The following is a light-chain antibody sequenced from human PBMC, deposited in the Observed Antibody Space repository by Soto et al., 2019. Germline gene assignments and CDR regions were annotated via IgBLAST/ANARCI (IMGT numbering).Light chain of an antibody. CDR2: EGS. Sequence: QSALTQPASVSGSPGQSITISCNGTSSDIGSYNLVSWYQQHPGKAPKLMIYEGSKRPSGVSNRFSGSKSGNTASLTLSGLHAEYEAYYYCCSFAGSGTIFRGGTKLTVL. CDR1: SSDIGSYNL. CDR3: CSFAGSGTI. J-gene: IGLJ2*01. V-gene: IGLV2-23*01.